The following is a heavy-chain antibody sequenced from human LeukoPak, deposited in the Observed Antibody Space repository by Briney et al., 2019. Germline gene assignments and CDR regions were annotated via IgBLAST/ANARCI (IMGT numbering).Heavy chain of an antibody. D-gene: IGHD3-22*01. CDR1: GYTFTSYG. V-gene: IGHV1-18*01. Sequence: ASVKVSCKASGYTFTSYGISWVRQAPGQGLEWMGWISAYNGNTNYAQKLQGRVTMTTDTSTSTAYMELRSLRSDDTAVYYCARSGHYYDSSGYLANFDYWGQGTLVTVSS. CDR3: ARSGHYYDSSGYLANFDY. J-gene: IGHJ4*02. CDR2: ISAYNGNT.